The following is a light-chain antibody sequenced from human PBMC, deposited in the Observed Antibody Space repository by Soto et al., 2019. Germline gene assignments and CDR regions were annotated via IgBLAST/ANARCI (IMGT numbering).Light chain of an antibody. CDR2: DAS. J-gene: IGKJ1*01. Sequence: DIQMTQSPSTLSASVGDRVTITCRASQSISSWLAWYQQKPGKAPKLLIYDASSLESGVPSRFSGSRSVTEFTLTISSLQPDDFATYYCQQYNSYWTFGQGTKVEIK. CDR3: QQYNSYWT. CDR1: QSISSW. V-gene: IGKV1-5*01.